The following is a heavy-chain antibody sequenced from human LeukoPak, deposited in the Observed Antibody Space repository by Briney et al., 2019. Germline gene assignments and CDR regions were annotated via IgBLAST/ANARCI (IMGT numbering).Heavy chain of an antibody. CDR1: GYTFTSYY. CDR2: INPSGGST. V-gene: IGHV1-46*01. CDR3: ARDQQTPMVRGILKMGYFDY. D-gene: IGHD3-10*01. Sequence: ASVKVSCKASGYTFTSYYMHWVRQAPGQGLEWMGIINPSGGSTSYAQKFQGRVTMTRDTSTSTVYMELSSLRSEDTAVYYCARDQQTPMVRGILKMGYFDYWGQGTLVTVSS. J-gene: IGHJ4*02.